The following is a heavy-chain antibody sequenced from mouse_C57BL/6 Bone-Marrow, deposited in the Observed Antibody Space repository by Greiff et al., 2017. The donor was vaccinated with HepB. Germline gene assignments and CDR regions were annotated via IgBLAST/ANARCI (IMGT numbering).Heavy chain of an antibody. Sequence: QVQLKESGPGLVQPSQSLSITCTVSGFSLPSYGVHWVRQSPGKGLEWLGVIWRGGSTDYNAAFMSRLSITKDNSKSQVFFKMNSLQADDTAIYYCATPIYYGNYFYAMDYWGQGTSVTVSS. CDR2: IWRGGST. D-gene: IGHD2-1*01. CDR3: ATPIYYGNYFYAMDY. V-gene: IGHV2-5*01. CDR1: GFSLPSYG. J-gene: IGHJ4*01.